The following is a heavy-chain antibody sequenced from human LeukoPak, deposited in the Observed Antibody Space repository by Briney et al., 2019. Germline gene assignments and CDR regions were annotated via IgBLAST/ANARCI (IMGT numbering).Heavy chain of an antibody. CDR3: ARYSYGFLYQFDY. CDR1: GFTFSSYS. CDR2: ISSSSSYI. V-gene: IGHV3-21*01. D-gene: IGHD5-18*01. Sequence: GGSLRLSCAASGFTFSSYSMNWVRQAPGKGLEWVSSISSSSSYIYYADSVKGRFTISRDNAKNSLYLQMNSLRAEDTAVYYCARYSYGFLYQFDYWGQGTLVTVSS. J-gene: IGHJ4*02.